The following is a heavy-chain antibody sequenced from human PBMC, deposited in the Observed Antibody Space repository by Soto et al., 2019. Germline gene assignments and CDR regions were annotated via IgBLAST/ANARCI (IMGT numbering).Heavy chain of an antibody. Sequence: PSETLSLTCTVSGGSISSYYWSWIRQPPGKGLEWIGYIYYSGSTNYNPSLKSRVTISVDTSKNQFSLKLSSVTAADTAVYYCTTGLRWSHESDSWGQGTLVTVSS. V-gene: IGHV4-59*08. D-gene: IGHD4-17*01. CDR3: TTGLRWSHESDS. CDR1: GGSISSYY. J-gene: IGHJ4*02. CDR2: IYYSGST.